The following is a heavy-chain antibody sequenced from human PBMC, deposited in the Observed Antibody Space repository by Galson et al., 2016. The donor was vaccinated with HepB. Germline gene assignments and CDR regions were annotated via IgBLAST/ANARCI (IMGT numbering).Heavy chain of an antibody. J-gene: IGHJ4*02. D-gene: IGHD2/OR15-2a*01. CDR1: GYSYTSYW. V-gene: IGHV5-10-1*01. CDR3: ARQTSMNGPNFDY. CDR2: IDPSDSHT. Sequence: QSGAEVKKPGEPMRISCKAFGYSYTSYWITWVRRMPEKGMEWKGRIDPSDSHTKYSTSLQGHVTISADKSISPAYLQWSSLKASDTALYYCARQTSMNGPNFDYWGQGTLVTVSS.